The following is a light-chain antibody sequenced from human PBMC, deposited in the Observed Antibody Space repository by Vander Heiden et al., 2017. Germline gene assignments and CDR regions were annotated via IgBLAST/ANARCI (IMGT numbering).Light chain of an antibody. J-gene: IGKJ4*01. CDR1: QSVSSN. V-gene: IGKV3-15*01. Sequence: EIVMTQSPATLSVSPGERATPSSRASQSVSSNLAWYQQKPGQAPRLLIYCAPPRATGIPARFSGGGSRTEFTLIISSLQSEDFAVYYCQQYNNWLTFGGGTKVEIK. CDR3: QQYNNWLT. CDR2: CAP.